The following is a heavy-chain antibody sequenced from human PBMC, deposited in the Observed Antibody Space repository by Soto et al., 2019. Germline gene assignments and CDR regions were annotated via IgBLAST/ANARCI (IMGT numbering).Heavy chain of an antibody. CDR2: IYYSGST. CDR3: AAGYSYEKFDY. V-gene: IGHV4-59*01. CDR1: GGSISSYY. D-gene: IGHD5-18*01. J-gene: IGHJ4*02. Sequence: SLTCTVSGGSISSYYWSWIRQPPGKGLEWIGYIYYSGSTNYNPSLKSRVTISVDTSKNQFSLKLSSVTAADTAVYYCAAGYSYEKFDYWGQGTLVTVSS.